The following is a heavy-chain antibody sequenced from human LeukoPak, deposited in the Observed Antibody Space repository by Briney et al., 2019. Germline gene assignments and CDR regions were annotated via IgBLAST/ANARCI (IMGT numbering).Heavy chain of an antibody. CDR3: ARVTEAPYYFDY. Sequence: GGSLRLSCASSGYTFRSYSMNWARHAPAKGLEWVSSISSSSRYIYYADSVKGRFTISRDNAKNSLYLQMNSLRAEDTAVYYCARVTEAPYYFDYWGQGTLVTVSS. CDR1: GYTFRSYS. V-gene: IGHV3-21*01. J-gene: IGHJ4*02. CDR2: ISSSSRYI.